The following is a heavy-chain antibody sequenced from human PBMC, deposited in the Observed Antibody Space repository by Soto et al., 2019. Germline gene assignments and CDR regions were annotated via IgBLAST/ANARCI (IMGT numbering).Heavy chain of an antibody. CDR3: ARETRIAVAGTRVYYYYYMDV. CDR1: GFTFSSYS. D-gene: IGHD6-19*01. Sequence: PGGSLRLSCAASGFTFSSYSMNWVRQAPGKGLEWVSYISSSSSTIYYADSVKGRFTISRDNAKNSLYLQMNSLRAEDTAVYYCARETRIAVAGTRVYYYYYMDVWGKGTTVTVSS. V-gene: IGHV3-48*01. J-gene: IGHJ6*03. CDR2: ISSSSSTI.